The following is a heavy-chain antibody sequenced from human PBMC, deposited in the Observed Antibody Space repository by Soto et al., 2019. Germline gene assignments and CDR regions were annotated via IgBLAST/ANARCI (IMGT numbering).Heavy chain of an antibody. CDR2: ISSSSSYI. CDR3: AKGNKLLLGY. V-gene: IGHV3-21*04. CDR1: GFTFSSYS. J-gene: IGHJ4*02. Sequence: GGSLRLSCAASGFTFSSYSMNWVRQAPGKGLEWVSAISSSSSYIYYADSVKGRFTISRDNAKNSLYLQMNSLRAEDTAVYYCAKGNKLLLGYWGQGTLVTVSS. D-gene: IGHD2-15*01.